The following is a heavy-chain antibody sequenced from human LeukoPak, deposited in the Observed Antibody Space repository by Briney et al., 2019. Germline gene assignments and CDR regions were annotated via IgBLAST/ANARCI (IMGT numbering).Heavy chain of an antibody. Sequence: PSETLSLTCVVSGGSIITNDYWWGWIRQPPGKGLEWIGTIDHAGTTFYNVSLKSRVTISVDTPNNQFSLRLNSVGAADTAVYYCARLYFSGIWGRGYFDYWGQGTLVTVSS. CDR1: GGSIITNDYW. CDR2: IDHAGTT. D-gene: IGHD3-10*01. V-gene: IGHV4-39*01. J-gene: IGHJ4*02. CDR3: ARLYFSGIWGRGYFDY.